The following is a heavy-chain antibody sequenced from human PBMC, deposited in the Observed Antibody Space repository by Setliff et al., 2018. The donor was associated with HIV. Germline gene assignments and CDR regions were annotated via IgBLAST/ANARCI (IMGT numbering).Heavy chain of an antibody. CDR2: IIPKSGET. D-gene: IGHD5-12*01. J-gene: IGHJ4*02. CDR1: GYTFTAHH. Sequence: GASVKVSCKSSGYTFTAHHIHWVRQAPGQGPEWMGWIIPKSGETSYAEKFRGRVTMTRDTSLSTAYMELSWLASDDTAVYYCARGWMATLNGPLDQWGQGTLVTVSS. CDR3: ARGWMATLNGPLDQ. V-gene: IGHV1-2*02.